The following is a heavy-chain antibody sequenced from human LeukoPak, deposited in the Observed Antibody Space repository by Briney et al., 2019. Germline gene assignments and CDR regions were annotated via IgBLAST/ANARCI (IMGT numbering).Heavy chain of an antibody. CDR1: GFTFSSYA. J-gene: IGHJ4*02. V-gene: IGHV3-30-3*01. CDR3: ARDGNDGFDY. Sequence: GRSLRLSCAASGFTFSSYAMHWVRQAPGKGLEWVAVISYDGSNKYYADSVKGRFTISRDNSKNTLYLQMNSLRAEDTAVYYCARDGNDGFDYWGQGTLVTVSS. D-gene: IGHD1-1*01. CDR2: ISYDGSNK.